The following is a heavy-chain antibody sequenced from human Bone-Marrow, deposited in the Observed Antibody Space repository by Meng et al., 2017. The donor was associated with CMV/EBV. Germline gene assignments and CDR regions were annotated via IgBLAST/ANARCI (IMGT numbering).Heavy chain of an antibody. J-gene: IGHJ1*01. CDR2: ISWNSDNI. D-gene: IGHD6-13*01. CDR1: GFTFDDYA. Sequence: SLKISCAASGFTFDDYAMHWVRQAPGKGLEWVSGISWNSDNIGYADSVKGRFTISRDNAKNSLYLQMNSLGAEDMALYYCASGGTSSSWIISEYFQHWGQGTLVTVSS. V-gene: IGHV3-9*03. CDR3: ASGGTSSSWIISEYFQH.